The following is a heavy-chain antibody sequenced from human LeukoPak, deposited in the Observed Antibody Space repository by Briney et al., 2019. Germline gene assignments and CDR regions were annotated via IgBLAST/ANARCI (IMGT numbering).Heavy chain of an antibody. CDR1: GGSISSSSYY. J-gene: IGHJ4*02. Sequence: SETLSLTCTVSGGSISSSSYYWAWIRQPPGKGLEWIGNIYYSGSTYYNPSLKSRVTMSVDTSKNQFSLKLSSVTAADTAVYYCARDRHRDDYIHHFDYWGQGTLVTVSS. CDR3: ARDRHRDDYIHHFDY. CDR2: IYYSGST. D-gene: IGHD5-24*01. V-gene: IGHV4-39*07.